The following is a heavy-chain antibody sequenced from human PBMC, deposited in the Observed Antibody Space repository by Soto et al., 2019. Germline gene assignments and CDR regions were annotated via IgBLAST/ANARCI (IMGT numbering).Heavy chain of an antibody. D-gene: IGHD5-18*01. Sequence: SETLSLTCTVSGGSISSGGYYWSWIRQHPGKGLEWIGYIYHSGSTYYNPSLKSRVTISVDTSKNQFSLKLSSVTAADTAVYYCARDRSGYSYGIDYWGQGTLVTVSS. CDR3: ARDRSGYSYGIDY. V-gene: IGHV4-31*03. CDR1: GGSISSGGYY. J-gene: IGHJ4*02. CDR2: IYHSGST.